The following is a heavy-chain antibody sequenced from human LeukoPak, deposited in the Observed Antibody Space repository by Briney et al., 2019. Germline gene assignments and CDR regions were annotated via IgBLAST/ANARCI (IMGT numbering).Heavy chain of an antibody. CDR1: GYTFMSYG. D-gene: IGHD6-13*01. CDR2: ISTYDGNT. CDR3: ARPYRISWYYPAGV. Sequence: ASVKVSCKALGYTFMSYGINWVRQAPGQGLEWMGWISTYDGNTNYAQKFQGRVTMTTDTSTSTAYMELRSLRFDDTGVYYCARPYRISWYYPAGVWGQGTPATVSP. V-gene: IGHV1-18*01. J-gene: IGHJ4*02.